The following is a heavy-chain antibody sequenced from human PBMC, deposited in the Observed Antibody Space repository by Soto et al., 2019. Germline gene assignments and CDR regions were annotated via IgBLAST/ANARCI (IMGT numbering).Heavy chain of an antibody. CDR3: GRDLRDWDSGSYSYDY. D-gene: IGHD1-26*01. J-gene: IGHJ4*02. CDR1: GFTVSSNY. V-gene: IGHV3-66*01. Sequence: GGSLRLSCAASGFTVSSNYMSWVRQSPGKGLEWVSFIYSIGSTYYADSVKGRFTISRDNSKNTLYLQMNSLRAEDTAVYYCGRDLRDWDSGSYSYDYWGQGTLVTVSS. CDR2: IYSIGST.